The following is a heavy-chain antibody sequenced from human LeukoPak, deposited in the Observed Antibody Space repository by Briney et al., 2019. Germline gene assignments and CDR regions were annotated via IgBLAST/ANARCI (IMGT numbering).Heavy chain of an antibody. CDR3: ARDVEGGTFDI. V-gene: IGHV3-7*05. J-gene: IGHJ3*02. D-gene: IGHD3-16*01. CDR1: GLTFSSYT. Sequence: GGSLRLSCAASGLTFSSYTMNWVRQAPGRGLEWVANIDQSGGRNNYVDSVKGRFTISRDNAKNSLSLEMSSLRADDTAVYFCARDVEGGTFDIWGQGTTVTVSS. CDR2: IDQSGGRN.